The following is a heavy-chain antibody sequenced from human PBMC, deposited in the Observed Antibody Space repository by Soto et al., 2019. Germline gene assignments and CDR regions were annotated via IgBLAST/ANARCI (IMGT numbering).Heavy chain of an antibody. CDR3: ARDQLEGSGYYYYGMDV. J-gene: IGHJ6*04. V-gene: IGHV1-18*04. Sequence: ASVKVSCKASGYTFTSYGISWVRQAPGQGLEWMGWISAYNGNTNYAQKLQGRVTMTTDTSTSTAYMELRSLRSDDTAVYYCARDQLEGSGYYYYGMDVRGKGTTVTVSS. D-gene: IGHD3-3*01. CDR2: ISAYNGNT. CDR1: GYTFTSYG.